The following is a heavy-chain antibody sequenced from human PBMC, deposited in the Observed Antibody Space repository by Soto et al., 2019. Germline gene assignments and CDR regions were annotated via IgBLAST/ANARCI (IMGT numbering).Heavy chain of an antibody. CDR2: IHSGGST. V-gene: IGHV3-66*01. CDR3: ARKGYGSFAPFDY. D-gene: IGHD1-26*01. CDR1: GFTVSSNY. Sequence: VQLVESGGGLVQPGGSLRLSCAVSGFTVSSNYMTWVRQAPGKGLEWVSVIHSGGSTYYADSVQGRFTISRDDSKNTLFLQMNSLRADDTAVYFCARKGYGSFAPFDYWGQGTLVTVSS. J-gene: IGHJ4*02.